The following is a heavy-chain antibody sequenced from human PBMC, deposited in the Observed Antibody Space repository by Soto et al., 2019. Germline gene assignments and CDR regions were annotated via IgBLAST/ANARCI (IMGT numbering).Heavy chain of an antibody. D-gene: IGHD2-2*01. CDR2: INPSGGST. V-gene: IGHV1-46*03. Sequence: ASVKVSCKASGYTFTSYYMHWVRQAPGQGLEWMGIINPSGGSTSYAQKFQGRVTMTRDTSTSTVYMELSSLRSEDTAVYYCARATLGYCSSTSCYPHTFWFDPWGQGTLVTVSS. J-gene: IGHJ5*02. CDR3: ARATLGYCSSTSCYPHTFWFDP. CDR1: GYTFTSYY.